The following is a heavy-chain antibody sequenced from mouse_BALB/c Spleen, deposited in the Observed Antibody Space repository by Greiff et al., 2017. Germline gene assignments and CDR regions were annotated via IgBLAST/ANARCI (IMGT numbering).Heavy chain of an antibody. D-gene: IGHD1-1*01. V-gene: IGHV1-63*02. CDR1: GYTFTNYW. Sequence: QVQLQQFGAELVRPGTSVKISCKASGYTFTNYWLGWVKQRPGHGLEWIGDIYPGGGYTNYNEKFKGKATLTADTSSSTAYMQLSSLTSEDSAVYFCASYYYGSSYSYYFDYWGQGTTLTVSS. J-gene: IGHJ2*01. CDR3: ASYYYGSSYSYYFDY. CDR2: IYPGGGYT.